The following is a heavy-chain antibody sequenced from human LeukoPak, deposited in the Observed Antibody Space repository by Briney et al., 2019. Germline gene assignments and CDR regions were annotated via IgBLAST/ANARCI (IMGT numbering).Heavy chain of an antibody. Sequence: AASVKVSCKASGYTFTSYAMNWVRQAPGQGLEWMGWINTNTGNPTYAQGFTGRFVFSLDTSVSTAYLQISSLKAEDTVVYYCARYAGRFLELYYFDYWGQGTLVTVSS. D-gene: IGHD3-3*01. CDR1: GYTFTSYA. J-gene: IGHJ4*02. CDR3: ARYAGRFLELYYFDY. V-gene: IGHV7-4-1*02. CDR2: INTNTGNP.